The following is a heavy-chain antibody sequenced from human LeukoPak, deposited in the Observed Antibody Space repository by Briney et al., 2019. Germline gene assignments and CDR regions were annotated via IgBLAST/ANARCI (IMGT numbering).Heavy chain of an antibody. D-gene: IGHD2-15*01. CDR3: ARFPGSAEYRHYYYMDV. J-gene: IGHJ6*03. Sequence: SETLSLTCTVSGGSISSYYWSWIWQPPGKGLECIGYIYYSDSTNYNPSLKSRVTVSVDTSKNQFSLKLSSVTAADTAVYYCARFPGSAEYRHYYYMDVWGKGTTVTVSS. V-gene: IGHV4-59*01. CDR2: IYYSDST. CDR1: GGSISSYY.